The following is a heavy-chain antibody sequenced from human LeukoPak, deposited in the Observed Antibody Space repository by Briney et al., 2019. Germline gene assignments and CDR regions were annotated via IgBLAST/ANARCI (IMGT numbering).Heavy chain of an antibody. CDR3: ARDATREDIVVVPDYYYYMDV. Sequence: GGSLRLSCAASGFTFSSYTMNWVRQAPGKGLEWGSSISSSRSHINYADSVKGRITISRDNAKNSLYLQTNRMRDEDTAVYYCARDATREDIVVVPDYYYYMDVWGKGTTVTISS. J-gene: IGHJ6*03. CDR2: ISSSRSHI. D-gene: IGHD2-2*01. CDR1: GFTFSSYT. V-gene: IGHV3-21*01.